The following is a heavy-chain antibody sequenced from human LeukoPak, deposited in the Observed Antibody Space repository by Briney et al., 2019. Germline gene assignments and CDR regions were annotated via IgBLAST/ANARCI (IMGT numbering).Heavy chain of an antibody. D-gene: IGHD6-13*01. J-gene: IGHJ4*02. Sequence: SETLSLTCTVSGGSISSGSYYWTWIRQPAGKGLEWIGRIYTSGSTNYNPSLKSRVTISVDTSKNQFSLKLSSVTAADTAAYYCASTSSYYTSKWYPFDYWGQGTLVTVSS. CDR2: IYTSGST. CDR3: ASTSSYYTSKWYPFDY. V-gene: IGHV4-61*02. CDR1: GGSISSGSYY.